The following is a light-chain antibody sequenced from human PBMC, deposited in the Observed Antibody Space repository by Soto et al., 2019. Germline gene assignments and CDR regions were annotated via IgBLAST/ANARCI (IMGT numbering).Light chain of an antibody. V-gene: IGLV2-14*01. CDR1: SNDVGIYHY. Sequence: QSALTQPASVSGSPGQTITISCTGTSNDVGIYHYVSWYQQHPGKAPKLMMYDVVSLPAGGPNRFSGSKSGVTASLTISGLQAEDEADYYCASYTTSDTLVFGGGTKLTVL. J-gene: IGLJ2*01. CDR2: DVV. CDR3: ASYTTSDTLV.